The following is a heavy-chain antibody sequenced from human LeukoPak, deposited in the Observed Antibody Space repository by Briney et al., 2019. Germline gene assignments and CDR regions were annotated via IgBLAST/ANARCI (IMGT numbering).Heavy chain of an antibody. CDR2: FDPEDGET. D-gene: IGHD2-8*01. CDR3: ARGTSNLD. V-gene: IGHV1-24*01. Sequence: ASVKVSCKVSGYTLTELSMHWVRQAPGKGLEWMGGFDPEDGETIYAQKFQGRVTMTEGTSTDTAYMELSSLRSEDTAVYYCARGTSNLDWGQGTLVTVSS. J-gene: IGHJ4*02. CDR1: GYTLTELS.